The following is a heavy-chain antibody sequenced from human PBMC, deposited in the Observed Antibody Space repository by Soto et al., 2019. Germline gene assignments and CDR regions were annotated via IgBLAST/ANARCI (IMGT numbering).Heavy chain of an antibody. CDR1: GFTFSSYA. CDR2: ISGSGGST. D-gene: IGHD5-18*01. V-gene: IGHV3-23*01. Sequence: LRLSCAASGFTFSSYAMSWVRQAPGKGLEWVSAISGSGGSTYYADSVKGRFTISRDNSKNTLYLQMNSLRAEDTAVYYCAKDNGYSYGVYYYYYYGMDVWGQGTTVTVSS. CDR3: AKDNGYSYGVYYYYYYGMDV. J-gene: IGHJ6*02.